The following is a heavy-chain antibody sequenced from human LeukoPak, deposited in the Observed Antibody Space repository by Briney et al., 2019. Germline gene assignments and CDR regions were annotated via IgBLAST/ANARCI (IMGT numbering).Heavy chain of an antibody. Sequence: GGSLRLSCAASGFTFSNYAMSWVRQAPGKGLEWVSAISGSGGSTYYADSVKGRFTISRDNSKNTLCLQMNSLRAEDTAVYYCARDGTSQPLLYTTGISFDYWGQGTLVTVSS. J-gene: IGHJ4*02. D-gene: IGHD2-2*02. V-gene: IGHV3-23*01. CDR3: ARDGTSQPLLYTTGISFDY. CDR1: GFTFSNYA. CDR2: ISGSGGST.